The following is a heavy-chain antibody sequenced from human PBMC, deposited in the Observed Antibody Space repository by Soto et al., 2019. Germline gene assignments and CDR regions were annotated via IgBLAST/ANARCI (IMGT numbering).Heavy chain of an antibody. CDR2: ISGSGGST. CDR1: GFTFSSYA. D-gene: IGHD6-19*01. V-gene: IGHV3-23*01. CDR3: AKFTLGSSGWYVGY. J-gene: IGHJ4*02. Sequence: EVQLLESGGGLVQPGGSLRLSCAASGFTFSSYAMSWVRQAPGKGLEWVSAISGSGGSTYYADSVKGRFTISRDNSTNTLYLQMNSLRAEDTAVYYCAKFTLGSSGWYVGYWGQGTLVTVSS.